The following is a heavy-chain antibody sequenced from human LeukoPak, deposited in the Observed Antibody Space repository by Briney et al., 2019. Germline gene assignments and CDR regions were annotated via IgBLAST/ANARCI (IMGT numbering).Heavy chain of an antibody. Sequence: SVKVSCKASGGTFSSYAISWVRQAPGQGLEWMGGIIPIFGTANYAQKFQGRVTITAVESTSTAYMELSSLRSEDTAVYYCARGVVGQLWDTYFDYWGQGTLVTVSS. CDR3: ARGVVGQLWDTYFDY. CDR1: GGTFSSYA. V-gene: IGHV1-69*13. D-gene: IGHD5-18*01. CDR2: IIPIFGTA. J-gene: IGHJ4*02.